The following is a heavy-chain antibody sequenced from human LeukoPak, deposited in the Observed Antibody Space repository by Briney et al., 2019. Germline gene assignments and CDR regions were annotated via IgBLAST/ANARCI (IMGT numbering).Heavy chain of an antibody. CDR3: TTWGTYYDILTGYGYDY. Sequence: PGGSLRLSCAASGFTFSNAWMSWVRQAPGKGLEWVGRIKSKTDGGTTDYAAPVKGRFTISRDDSKNTLYLQMNSLKTEDTAVYYCTTWGTYYDILTGYGYDYWGQGTLVTVSS. D-gene: IGHD3-9*01. J-gene: IGHJ4*02. CDR2: IKSKTDGGTT. V-gene: IGHV3-15*01. CDR1: GFTFSNAW.